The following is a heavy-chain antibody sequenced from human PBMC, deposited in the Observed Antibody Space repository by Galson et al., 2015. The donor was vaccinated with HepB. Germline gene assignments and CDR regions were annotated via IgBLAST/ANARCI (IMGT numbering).Heavy chain of an antibody. Sequence: SLRLSCAASGFTFSSYAMHWVRQAPGKGLEWVAVILYDGSNKYYADSVKGRFTISRDNSENTLYLQMNSLGPEDTAVYYCARAAGRAVAIQIDYWGQGTLVTVSS. J-gene: IGHJ4*02. CDR3: ARAAGRAVAIQIDY. CDR1: GFTFSSYA. D-gene: IGHD6-19*01. V-gene: IGHV3-30-3*01. CDR2: ILYDGSNK.